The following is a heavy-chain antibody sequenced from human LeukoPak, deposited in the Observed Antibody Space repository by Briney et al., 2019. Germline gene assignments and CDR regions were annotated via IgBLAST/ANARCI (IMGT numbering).Heavy chain of an antibody. CDR2: LNTTSGNT. J-gene: IGHJ4*02. V-gene: IGHV1-8*01. CDR3: PRGLPGGYCSGGSCPFLDS. D-gene: IGHD2-15*01. CDR1: GYTFTSYD. Sequence: AVKVSCKASGYTFTSYDINWVRQAPGQGLEWTGLLNTTSGNTGCAQKFQGRGTMTRNTSISTAYLELSRQRSEDTAVYYCPRGLPGGYCSGGSCPFLDSWGQGTLVTVSS.